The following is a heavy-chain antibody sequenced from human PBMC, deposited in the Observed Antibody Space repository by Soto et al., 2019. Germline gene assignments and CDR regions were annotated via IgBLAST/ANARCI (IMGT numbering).Heavy chain of an antibody. CDR3: ARDLPAVAGTHAFDI. CDR2: IYSGGST. J-gene: IGHJ3*02. D-gene: IGHD6-19*01. V-gene: IGHV3-66*01. Sequence: GGSLRLSCAASGFTFSNAWMNWVRQAPGKGLEWVSVIYSGGSTYYADSVKGRFTISRDNSKNTLYLQMNSLRAEDTAVYYCARDLPAVAGTHAFDIWGQGTMVTVSS. CDR1: GFTFSNAW.